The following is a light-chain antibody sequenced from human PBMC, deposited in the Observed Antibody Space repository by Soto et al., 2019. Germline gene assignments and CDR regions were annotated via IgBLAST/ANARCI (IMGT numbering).Light chain of an antibody. CDR2: AAS. CDR3: QQYGRT. CDR1: QSISTNY. V-gene: IGKV3-20*01. J-gene: IGKJ5*01. Sequence: EVVFTQSPGTLSLSPGERATLSCRASQSISTNYLAWYQQKPGQAPKLLIYAASSRLTGIPDRFSGSGSGTDFTLTISRLEPEDFALYYCQQYGRTFGQGTRLEIK.